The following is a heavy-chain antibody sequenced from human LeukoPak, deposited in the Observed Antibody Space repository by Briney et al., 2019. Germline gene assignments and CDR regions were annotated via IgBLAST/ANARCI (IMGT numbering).Heavy chain of an antibody. CDR1: GFTFSSYG. J-gene: IGHJ6*03. CDR2: ISYDGSNK. V-gene: IGHV3-30*03. CDR3: AGAMGGGYYYYYMDV. Sequence: PGGSLRLSCAASGFTFSSYGMHWVRQAPGKGLEWVAVISYDGSNKYYADSVKGRFTISRDNSKNTLYLQMNSLRAEDTAVYYCAGAMGGGYYYYYMDVWGKGTTVTVSS. D-gene: IGHD3-10*02.